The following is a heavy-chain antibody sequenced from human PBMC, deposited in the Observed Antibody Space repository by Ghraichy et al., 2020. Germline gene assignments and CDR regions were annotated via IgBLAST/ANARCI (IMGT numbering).Heavy chain of an antibody. J-gene: IGHJ4*02. CDR2: IYYSGST. D-gene: IGHD4-23*01. CDR3: ARQTISDGNSGFEY. Sequence: SETLSLTCTVSGGSLSSYYWSWIRQPPGKGLEWIGYIYYSGSTTYNPSLKSRVTISVDTSRNQFSLKLSSVTAADTAVYYCARQTISDGNSGFEYWGQGTLVTVSS. CDR1: GGSLSSYY. V-gene: IGHV4-59*08.